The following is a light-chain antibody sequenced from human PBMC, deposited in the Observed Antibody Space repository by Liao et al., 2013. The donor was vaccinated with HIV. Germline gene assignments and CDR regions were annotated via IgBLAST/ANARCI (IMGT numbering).Light chain of an antibody. CDR2: LNY. V-gene: IGLV3-1*01. CDR3: QAWDRNTAI. J-gene: IGLJ2*01. CDR1: KLGEKI. Sequence: SYELTQPPSVSVSPGQTASIACSGNKLGEKIVSWYQVKPGQSPQVIIYLNYERPSGIPERFSGSNSGNTATLTISGTQPTDEADYYCQAWDRNTAIFGGGTKLTVL.